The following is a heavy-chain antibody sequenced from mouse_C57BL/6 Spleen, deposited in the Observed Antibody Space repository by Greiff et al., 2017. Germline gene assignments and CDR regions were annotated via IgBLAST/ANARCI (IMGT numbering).Heavy chain of an antibody. Sequence: VQLQQPGAELVKPGASVKMSCKASGYTFTSYWITWVKQRPGQGLEWIGDIYPGSGSTNYNEKFKSKATLTVDTSSSTAYMQLSSLTSEDSAVYYGARAPDGNSYFDYWGQGTTLTVSS. J-gene: IGHJ2*01. CDR3: ARAPDGNSYFDY. V-gene: IGHV1-55*01. D-gene: IGHD1-1*01. CDR2: IYPGSGST. CDR1: GYTFTSYW.